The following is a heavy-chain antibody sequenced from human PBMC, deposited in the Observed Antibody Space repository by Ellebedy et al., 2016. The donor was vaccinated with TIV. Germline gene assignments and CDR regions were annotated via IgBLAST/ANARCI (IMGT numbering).Heavy chain of an antibody. CDR2: MYFSGSA. J-gene: IGHJ4*02. V-gene: IGHV4-39*07. Sequence: SETLSLTCSVSGAPINFYYWNWIRQSPGKGLEWIASMYFSGSAYYNPSLESRVSISVDTSKNQFSLRLRSVTAADTAVYYCTRDYGFQFVVDSWGQGALVAVSS. CDR3: TRDYGFQFVVDS. D-gene: IGHD3-10*01. CDR1: GAPINFYY.